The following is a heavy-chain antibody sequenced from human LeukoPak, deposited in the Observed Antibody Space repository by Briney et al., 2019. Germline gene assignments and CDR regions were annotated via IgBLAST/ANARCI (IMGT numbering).Heavy chain of an antibody. D-gene: IGHD3-22*01. CDR2: IYYSGST. Sequence: SETLSLTCTVSGGSISSGDYYWNWIRQPPGKGLEWIGYIYYSGSTYYNPSLKSRVTISVDRSKNQFSLKLSSVTAADTAVYYCARTEYYYDSSGPIDLWGRGTLVTVSS. V-gene: IGHV4-30-4*01. J-gene: IGHJ2*01. CDR3: ARTEYYYDSSGPIDL. CDR1: GGSISSGDYY.